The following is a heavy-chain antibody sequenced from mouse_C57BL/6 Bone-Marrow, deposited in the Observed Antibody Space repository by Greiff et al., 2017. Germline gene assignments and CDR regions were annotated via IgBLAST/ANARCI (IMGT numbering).Heavy chain of an antibody. J-gene: IGHJ3*01. CDR2: IDPANGNT. CDR1: GFNIKNYY. CDR3: ATPDIHYVAY. Sequence: VHVKQSVAELVRPGASVKLSCTASGFNIKNYYMHWVKQRPEQSLEWIGRIDPANGNTTYAPKFQGQATITADTSYNTAYLQLRRLTSEDTAINYCATPDIHYVAYGGHGTLVTFSA. V-gene: IGHV14-3*01. D-gene: IGHD1-1*01.